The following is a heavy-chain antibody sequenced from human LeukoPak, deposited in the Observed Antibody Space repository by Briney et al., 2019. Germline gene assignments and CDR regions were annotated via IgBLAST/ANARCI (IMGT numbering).Heavy chain of an antibody. CDR2: ISGSGGST. CDR3: ACRSHYSSRNYYLYYFDY. V-gene: IGHV3-23*01. CDR1: GLTFSKYA. D-gene: IGHD3-10*01. Sequence: GESLRLSCAVSGLTFSKYAMSWVRQAPGKGLEWVSGISGSGGSTYYADSVKGRFTISRDNSKNTLYLQTRSLRVEDTAVYYCACRSHYSSRNYYLYYFDYWGQGTLVTASS. J-gene: IGHJ4*02.